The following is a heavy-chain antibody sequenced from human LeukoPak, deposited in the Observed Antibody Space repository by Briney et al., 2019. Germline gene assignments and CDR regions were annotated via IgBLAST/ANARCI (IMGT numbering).Heavy chain of an antibody. CDR1: GFTFSSYS. CDR3: ARDPVGATVFDY. J-gene: IGHJ4*02. CDR2: ISSSSSYI. D-gene: IGHD1-26*01. V-gene: IGHV3-21*01. Sequence: GGSLRLSCAASGFTFSSYSMNWVRQAPGKVLEWVSSISSSSSYIYYADSVKGRFTISRDNAKNSLYLQMNSLRAEDTAVYYCARDPVGATVFDYWGQGTLVTVSS.